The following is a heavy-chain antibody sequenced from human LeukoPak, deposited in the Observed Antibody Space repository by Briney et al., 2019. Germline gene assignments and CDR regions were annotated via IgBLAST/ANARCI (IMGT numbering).Heavy chain of an antibody. V-gene: IGHV1-2*02. CDR3: VSGSKWDF. D-gene: IGHD1-26*01. CDR2: INPQSGGT. J-gene: IGHJ4*02. CDR1: GYTFLGYY. Sequence: ASVKGSCKASGYTFLGYYIHWVRQAPGQGFEWMGWINPQSGGTKYAQKLQGRVTMTRDTSISTAYMELSNLRSDDTAVYYCVSGSKWDFWGQGTLVTVSS.